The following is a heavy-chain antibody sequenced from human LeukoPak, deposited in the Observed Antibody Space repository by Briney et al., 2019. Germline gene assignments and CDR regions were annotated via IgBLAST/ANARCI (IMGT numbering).Heavy chain of an antibody. V-gene: IGHV3-7*04. CDR1: GFTFTTYW. CDR3: ARSQWIRFDAFDI. Sequence: GGPLRLSCAASGFTFTTYWMSWVRQAPGKGLEWVANIKQDGSEKYYVDPVKGRFTISRDNAKNSLYLQMNSLRAEDTAVYYCARSQWIRFDAFDIWGQGTMVTVSS. D-gene: IGHD5-12*01. J-gene: IGHJ3*02. CDR2: IKQDGSEK.